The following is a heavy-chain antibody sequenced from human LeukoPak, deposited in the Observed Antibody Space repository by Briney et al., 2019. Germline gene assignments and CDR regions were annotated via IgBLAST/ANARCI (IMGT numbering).Heavy chain of an antibody. V-gene: IGHV4-34*01. CDR2: INHSGST. CDR1: GFTFSSYA. CDR3: ARGLGYCSSTSCPTGNYYYYYGMDV. D-gene: IGHD2-2*01. J-gene: IGHJ6*02. Sequence: GSLRLSCAASGFTFSSYAMSWVRQAPGKGLEWIGEINHSGSTNYNPSLKSRVTISVDTSKNQFSLKLSSVTAADTAVYYCARGLGYCSSTSCPTGNYYYYYGMDVWGQGTTVTVSS.